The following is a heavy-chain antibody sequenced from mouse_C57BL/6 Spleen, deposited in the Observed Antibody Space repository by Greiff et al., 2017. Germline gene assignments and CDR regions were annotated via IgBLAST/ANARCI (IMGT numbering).Heavy chain of an antibody. Sequence: QVHVKQSGAELARPGASVKLSCKASGYTFTSYGISWVKQRTGQGLEWIGEIYPRSGNTYYNEKFKGKATLTADKSSSTAYMELRSLTSEDSAVYFCASLYYGSSHYFDYWGQGTTLTVSS. V-gene: IGHV1-81*01. D-gene: IGHD1-1*01. J-gene: IGHJ2*01. CDR2: IYPRSGNT. CDR1: GYTFTSYG. CDR3: ASLYYGSSHYFDY.